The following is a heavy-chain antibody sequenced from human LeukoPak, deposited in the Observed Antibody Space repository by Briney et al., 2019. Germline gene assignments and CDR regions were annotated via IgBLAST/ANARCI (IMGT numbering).Heavy chain of an antibody. J-gene: IGHJ4*02. V-gene: IGHV1-18*01. CDR3: TRALRISGGSPGAY. D-gene: IGHD2-15*01. CDR2: ISAYNGNT. Sequence: ASVKVSCKASGYTFTTYGISWVRQAPGQGLQWMGWISAYNGNTNYAQKLQDRVTMTTDTSTSTAYMELSSLRSEDTAVYYCTRALRISGGSPGAYWGQGTLVTVSS. CDR1: GYTFTTYG.